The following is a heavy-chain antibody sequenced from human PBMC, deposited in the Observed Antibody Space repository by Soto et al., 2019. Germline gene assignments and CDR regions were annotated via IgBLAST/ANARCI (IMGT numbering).Heavy chain of an antibody. CDR3: ARSEAAAGDFDY. V-gene: IGHV4-4*02. D-gene: IGHD6-13*01. CDR2: ISHSETT. J-gene: IGHJ4*02. CDR1: GDSVSSTYW. Sequence: TSETLSLTCTVSGDSVSSTYWWNWVRQPPGKGLEWIGEISHSETTDYSPSLKSRVTISVDKSKNQFSLKLSSVTAADTAVYYCARSEAAAGDFDYWGQGALVTVSS.